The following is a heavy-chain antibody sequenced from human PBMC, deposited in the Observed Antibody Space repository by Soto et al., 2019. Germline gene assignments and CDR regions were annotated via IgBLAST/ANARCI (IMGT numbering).Heavy chain of an antibody. D-gene: IGHD3-10*01. CDR1: GYTFTSYD. Sequence: QAQLVQSGAEVKKPGASVKVSCKASGYTFTSYDINWVRQATGQGLEWMGWMNPNSGNTGYAQKFQGRVTMTRNTSISTAYMELSSLRSEDTAVYYCARALVVRGVISYYYGMDVWGQGTTVTVSS. J-gene: IGHJ6*02. CDR3: ARALVVRGVISYYYGMDV. V-gene: IGHV1-8*01. CDR2: MNPNSGNT.